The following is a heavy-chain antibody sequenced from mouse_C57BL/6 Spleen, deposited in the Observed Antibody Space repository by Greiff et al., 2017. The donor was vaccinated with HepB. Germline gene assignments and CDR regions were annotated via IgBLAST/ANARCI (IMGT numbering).Heavy chain of an antibody. Sequence: VQLQQSGAELVRPGASVKLSCTASGFNIKDDYMHWVKQRPEQGLEWIGWIDPENGDTEYASKFQGKATITADTSSNTAYLQLSSLTSEDTAVYYCTSYYSNYLFAYWGQGTLVTVSA. CDR2: IDPENGDT. V-gene: IGHV14-4*01. J-gene: IGHJ3*01. D-gene: IGHD2-5*01. CDR1: GFNIKDDY. CDR3: TSYYSNYLFAY.